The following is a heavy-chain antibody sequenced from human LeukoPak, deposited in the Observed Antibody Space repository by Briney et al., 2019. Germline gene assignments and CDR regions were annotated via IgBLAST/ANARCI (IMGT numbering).Heavy chain of an antibody. CDR3: ARKPNGSGSSPYYYYYGMDV. V-gene: IGHV4-39*07. J-gene: IGHJ6*02. D-gene: IGHD3-10*01. Sequence: SETLSLTCTVSGGSISSSSYYWSWIRQPPGKGLEWIGEINHSGSTNYNPSLKSRVTISVDTSKNQFSLKLSSVTAADTAVYYCARKPNGSGSSPYYYYYGMDVWGQGITVTVSS. CDR1: GGSISSSSYY. CDR2: INHSGST.